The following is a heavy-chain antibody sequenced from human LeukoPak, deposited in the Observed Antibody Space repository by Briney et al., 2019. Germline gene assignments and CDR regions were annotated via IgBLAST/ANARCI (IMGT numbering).Heavy chain of an antibody. CDR2: IYYSGST. J-gene: IGHJ4*02. Sequence: KPSETLSLTCTVSGGSISSYCWSWIRQPPGKGLEWIGYIYYSGSTNYNPSLKSRVTISVDTSKNQFSLKLNSVTAADTAVYYCARINWNYFDYWGQGILVTVSS. CDR1: GGSISSYC. CDR3: ARINWNYFDY. D-gene: IGHD1-1*01. V-gene: IGHV4-59*08.